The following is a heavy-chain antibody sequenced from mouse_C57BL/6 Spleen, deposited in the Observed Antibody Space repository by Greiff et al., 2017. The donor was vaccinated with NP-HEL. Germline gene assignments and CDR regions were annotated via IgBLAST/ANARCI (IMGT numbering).Heavy chain of an antibody. D-gene: IGHD1-1*01. J-gene: IGHJ2*01. CDR2: INPGSGGT. CDR3: ARSAYYYGSSYFDY. Sequence: VQLQQSGAELVRPGTSVKVSCKASGYAFTNYLIEWVKQRPGQGLEWIGVINPGSGGTNYNEKFKGKATLTADKSSSTAYMQLSSLTSEDSAVYYCARSAYYYGSSYFDYWGQGTTLTVSS. V-gene: IGHV1-54*01. CDR1: GYAFTNYL.